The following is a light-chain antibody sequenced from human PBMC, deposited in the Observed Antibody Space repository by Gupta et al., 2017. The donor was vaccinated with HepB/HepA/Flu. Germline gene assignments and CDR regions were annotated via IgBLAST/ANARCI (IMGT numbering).Light chain of an antibody. V-gene: IGKV3-15*01. Sequence: EIVMTQSPATLSVSPGERAILSCWASQSVDRKLAWYQQKPGQAPRLLIHGASTRATGIPDRFSGSGSGTECTLTISSLQSEDLAVYYCQQYKDWPLTFGGGAKVEVK. J-gene: IGKJ4*01. CDR1: QSVDRK. CDR3: QQYKDWPLT. CDR2: GAS.